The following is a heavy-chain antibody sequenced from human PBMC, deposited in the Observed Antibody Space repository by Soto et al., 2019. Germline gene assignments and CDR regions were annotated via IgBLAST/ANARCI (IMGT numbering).Heavy chain of an antibody. V-gene: IGHV3-23*01. D-gene: IGHD2-8*01. Sequence: EVQLLESGGGLIQPGGSLRLSCAASGFTFSNYAMAWVRQAPGKGLEGVSSISDNGGTTYYADSVRGRFTISRDNSKNTLYLQMNSLRGEDTAVYYCVQRGGCTYYGAFDYWGQGTLITVSS. J-gene: IGHJ4*02. CDR2: ISDNGGTT. CDR3: VQRGGCTYYGAFDY. CDR1: GFTFSNYA.